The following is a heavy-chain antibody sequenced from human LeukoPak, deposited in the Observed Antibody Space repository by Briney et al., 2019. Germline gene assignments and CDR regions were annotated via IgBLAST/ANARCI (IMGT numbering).Heavy chain of an antibody. D-gene: IGHD2-21*01. V-gene: IGHV3-23*01. CDR3: AKDYVVGSIDY. CDR2: ITGSGGST. J-gene: IGHJ4*02. Sequence: GGSLRLSCAASGFTFSSYAMSWVRQAPGKGLEWVSAITGSGGSTYYADSVKGRFTISRDNSKNTLFLQMNSLRAEDSAVYYCAKDYVVGSIDYWGQGTMVTVSS. CDR1: GFTFSSYA.